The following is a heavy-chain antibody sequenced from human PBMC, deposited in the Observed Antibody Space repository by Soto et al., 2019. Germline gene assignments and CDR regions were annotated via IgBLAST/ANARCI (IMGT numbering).Heavy chain of an antibody. CDR2: ISYDGGNK. Sequence: GVSLRLSCAASGFTFDNYAIHWVRQAPGKGLEWVAVISYDGGNKNHADSVKGRFTISRDNSKNTLFLQMNNLRDEDTAVYYCARDGWLYYDSASQGMDVWGQGTTVTVSS. J-gene: IGHJ6*02. D-gene: IGHD3-16*01. V-gene: IGHV3-30-3*01. CDR3: ARDGWLYYDSASQGMDV. CDR1: GFTFDNYA.